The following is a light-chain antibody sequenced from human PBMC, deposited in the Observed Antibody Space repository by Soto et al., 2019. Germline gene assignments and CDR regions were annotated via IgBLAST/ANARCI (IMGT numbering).Light chain of an antibody. J-gene: IGKJ4*01. CDR1: RSISNW. V-gene: IGKV1-5*01. Sequence: DIQMTQSPSTLSASVGDRVTITCRASRSISNWLAWYQQRPGIAPKLLIFDASILQSGVPPRFSGSGSGTDFTLSISRLQTDDFATYYCQQYGSFSPITFGGGTKVEI. CDR2: DAS. CDR3: QQYGSFSPIT.